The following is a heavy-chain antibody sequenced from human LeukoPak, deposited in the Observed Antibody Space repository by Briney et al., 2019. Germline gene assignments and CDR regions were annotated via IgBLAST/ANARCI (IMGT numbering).Heavy chain of an antibody. CDR3: AREGLYSYGPFDY. CDR2: ISCGGSNK. J-gene: IGHJ4*02. D-gene: IGHD5-18*01. V-gene: IGHV3-30*04. CDR1: GFTFSSYA. Sequence: GRSLRLSCAASGFTFSSYAMHWVRQAPGKGLEWVAVISCGGSNKYYADSVKGRFTISRDNSKNTLYLQMNSLRAEDTAVYYCAREGLYSYGPFDYWGQGTLVTVSS.